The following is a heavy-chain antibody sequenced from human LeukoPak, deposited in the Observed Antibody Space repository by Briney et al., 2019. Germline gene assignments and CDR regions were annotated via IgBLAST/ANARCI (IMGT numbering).Heavy chain of an antibody. CDR3: ARDPEDCSSTSCWNWFDP. D-gene: IGHD2-2*01. CDR1: GGTFSSYA. J-gene: IGHJ5*02. CDR2: IIPIFGTA. Sequence: SVKVSCKASGGTFSSYAISWVRQAPGQGLEWMGGIIPIFGTANYAQKFQGRVTITADESRSTAYMELSSLRSEDTAVYYCARDPEDCSSTSCWNWFDPWGQGNPGHRLL. V-gene: IGHV1-69*13.